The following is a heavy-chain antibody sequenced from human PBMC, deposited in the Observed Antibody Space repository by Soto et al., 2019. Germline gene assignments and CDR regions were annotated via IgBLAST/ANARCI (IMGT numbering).Heavy chain of an antibody. CDR3: AREAWEMATGSIDY. V-gene: IGHV1-69*04. J-gene: IGHJ4*02. D-gene: IGHD1-26*01. CDR1: GYTFTRSG. Sequence: SVKVSCKASGYTFTRSGITWLRRAPGQGLEWMGRISPNIGIANYAQKFQGRVTITADKSTSTAYMELSSLRSEDTAVYYCAREAWEMATGSIDYWGQGTLVTVSS. CDR2: ISPNIGIA.